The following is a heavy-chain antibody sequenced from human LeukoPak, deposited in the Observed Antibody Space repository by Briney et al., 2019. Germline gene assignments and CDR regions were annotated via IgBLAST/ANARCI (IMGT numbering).Heavy chain of an antibody. J-gene: IGHJ6*02. Sequence: PGGSLRLSCAASGFTFSSYAMSWVRQAPGKGLEWVSSISSSSSYICYADSVKGRFTISRDNAKNSLYLQMNSLRAEDTAVYYCARGVRTGYFLYGMDVWGQGTTVTVSS. CDR1: GFTFSSYA. CDR3: ARGVRTGYFLYGMDV. V-gene: IGHV3-21*01. CDR2: ISSSSSYI. D-gene: IGHD3/OR15-3a*01.